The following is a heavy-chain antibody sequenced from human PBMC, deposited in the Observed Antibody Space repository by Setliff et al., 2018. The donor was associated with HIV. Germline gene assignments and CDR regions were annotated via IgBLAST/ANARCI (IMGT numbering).Heavy chain of an antibody. D-gene: IGHD6-13*01. CDR3: AREERTSWPRVDY. J-gene: IGHJ4*02. Sequence: TLSLTCNVSGGSISSGSYYWTWIRQPAGKGLEWIGRVDTTGNTNYNPSRNSRVSISVDTSKNQFSLRLNSVTAADTALYYCAREERTSWPRVDYWGQGALVTVSS. CDR1: GGSISSGSYY. CDR2: VDTTGNT. V-gene: IGHV4-61*02.